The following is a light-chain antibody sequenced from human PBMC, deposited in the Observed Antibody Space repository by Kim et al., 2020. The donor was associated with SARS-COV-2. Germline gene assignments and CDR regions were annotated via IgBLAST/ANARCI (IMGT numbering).Light chain of an antibody. CDR1: QSVSSN. Sequence: EVVMTQSPATLSVSPGVRATLSCRASQSVSSNLAWYQQKPGQAPRLLIYGTSTRATGIPARFSGSGSGTEFTLIISSLQSEDFAVYYCQQYNNWPRTFGQGTKVEIK. J-gene: IGKJ1*01. V-gene: IGKV3-15*01. CDR2: GTS. CDR3: QQYNNWPRT.